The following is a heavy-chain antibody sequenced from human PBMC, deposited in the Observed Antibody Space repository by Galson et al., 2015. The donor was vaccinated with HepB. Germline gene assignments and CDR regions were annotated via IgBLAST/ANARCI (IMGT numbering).Heavy chain of an antibody. CDR1: GGSISSYY. CDR3: ARHQYSSGWYVRGATHNWFDP. V-gene: IGHV4-59*08. J-gene: IGHJ5*02. Sequence: SGTLSLTCTVSGGSISSYYWSWIRQPPGKGLEWIGYIYYSGSTNYNPSLKSRITISVNTSKNQFSLKLSSVTAADTAVYYCARHQYSSGWYVRGATHNWFDPWGQGTLVTVSS. D-gene: IGHD6-19*01. CDR2: IYYSGST.